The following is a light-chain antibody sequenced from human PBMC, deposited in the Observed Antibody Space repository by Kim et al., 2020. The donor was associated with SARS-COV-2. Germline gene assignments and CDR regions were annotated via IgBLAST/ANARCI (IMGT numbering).Light chain of an antibody. J-gene: IGKJ2*01. CDR3: HQYYTAPYI. Sequence: DIRMTQSPSTLSASVGDRVTITCRTSQYISTLLAWYQQKPGKAPKLLIYKASSLESGVPSRFSGSGSGTEFTLTISSLQADDFATYYCHQYYTAPYIFGQGTKLEI. CDR1: QYISTL. CDR2: KAS. V-gene: IGKV1-5*03.